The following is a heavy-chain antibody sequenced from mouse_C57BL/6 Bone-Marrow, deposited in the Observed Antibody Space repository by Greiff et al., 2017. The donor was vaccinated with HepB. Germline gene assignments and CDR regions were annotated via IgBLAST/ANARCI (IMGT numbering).Heavy chain of an antibody. J-gene: IGHJ1*03. D-gene: IGHD1-1*01. Sequence: QVQLQQSGAELVRPGTSVKLSCKASGYTFTSYWMHGVKQRPGQGLEWIGVIDPSDSYTNYNQKFKGKATLTVDTSSSTAYMQLSSLTSEDSAVYYCVSITTVVATKYFDVWGTGTTVTVSS. CDR3: VSITTVVATKYFDV. V-gene: IGHV1-59*01. CDR1: GYTFTSYW. CDR2: IDPSDSYT.